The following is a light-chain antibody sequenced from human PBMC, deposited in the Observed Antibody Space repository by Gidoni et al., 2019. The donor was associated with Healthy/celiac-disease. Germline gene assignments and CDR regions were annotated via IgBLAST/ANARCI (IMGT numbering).Light chain of an antibody. J-gene: IGKJ5*01. CDR3: QKYNKWPPIT. Sequence: IVMTQSPATLSVSPGERATLPCRASQRVSSNLAGYQQKPGEAPRLLIYGASTRATGIPARFSGSGSGTEFTLTISSLQSEDFAVYYCQKYNKWPPITFGQGTRVEIK. V-gene: IGKV3-15*01. CDR2: GAS. CDR1: QRVSSN.